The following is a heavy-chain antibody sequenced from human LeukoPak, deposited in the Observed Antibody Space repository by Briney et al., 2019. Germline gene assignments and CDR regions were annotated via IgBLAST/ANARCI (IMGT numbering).Heavy chain of an antibody. V-gene: IGHV3-23*01. CDR2: IFGSGGSA. CDR1: GFTFGSYA. D-gene: IGHD6-19*01. Sequence: GGSLRLSCAASGFTFGSYAMYWVRQAPGKGLEWVAGIFGSGGSAHYADSAKGRFTLSRDNSKNPVYLQINSQRTEDTAVYYCGKTTTGCGSGQKPAWPVDYWGQGTLVTVSS. J-gene: IGHJ4*02. CDR3: GKTTTGCGSGQKPAWPVDY.